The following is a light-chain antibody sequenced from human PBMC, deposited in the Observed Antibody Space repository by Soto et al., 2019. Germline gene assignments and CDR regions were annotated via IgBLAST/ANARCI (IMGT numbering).Light chain of an antibody. Sequence: EIVMTQSPATLSVSPGERVTLSCRASQSININLAWYQQKLGQAPRLLIYSASARVTDVPARFTGGGSGTEFTHSISTLQPEDFAVYYCQQFRSWPYTFGQGTKLEAK. V-gene: IGKV3-15*01. CDR1: QSININ. CDR2: SAS. CDR3: QQFRSWPYT. J-gene: IGKJ2*01.